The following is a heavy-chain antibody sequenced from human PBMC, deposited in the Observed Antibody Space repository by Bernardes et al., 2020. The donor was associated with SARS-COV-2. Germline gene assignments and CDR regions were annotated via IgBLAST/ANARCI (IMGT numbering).Heavy chain of an antibody. CDR1: GFTFSSSS. J-gene: IGHJ4*02. CDR3: ARETVVVPAAKGGFDY. D-gene: IGHD2-2*01. Sequence: VESLLLSCAASGFTFSSSSMNWVRQAPGPGLAWVSGLTGDGGSTYYADSVKGRFTISRDNSKNMLFLQMNSLRAEDTAVYYCARETVVVPAAKGGFDYWGQGTMVTVS. CDR2: LTGDGGST. V-gene: IGHV3-23*01.